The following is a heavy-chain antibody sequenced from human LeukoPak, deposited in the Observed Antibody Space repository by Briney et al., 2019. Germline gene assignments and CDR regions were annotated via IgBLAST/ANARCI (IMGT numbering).Heavy chain of an antibody. V-gene: IGHV3-23*01. D-gene: IGHD2-15*01. CDR3: AKGGCSGGSCYFFDY. CDR2: ISGSGGST. J-gene: IGHJ4*02. Sequence: GGSLRLSCAASGFTFSSYWMSWVRQAPGKGLEWVSAISGSGGSTYYADSVKGRFTISRDNSKNTLYLQMNSLRAEDTAVYYCAKGGCSGGSCYFFDYWGQGTLVTVSS. CDR1: GFTFSSYW.